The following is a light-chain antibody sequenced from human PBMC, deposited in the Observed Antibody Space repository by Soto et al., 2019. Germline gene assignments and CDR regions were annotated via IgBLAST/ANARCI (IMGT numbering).Light chain of an antibody. Sequence: QSMLTHPASVSGSPGQSITISCSGTSSDIGAYDYVSWYQQHPGKAPKLMIYEVSNRPSGVSNRFSGSKSGNTASLTISGLQAEDEADYYCSSYTSSTSYVFGTGTKVTVL. J-gene: IGLJ1*01. CDR1: SSDIGAYDY. CDR3: SSYTSSTSYV. V-gene: IGLV2-14*01. CDR2: EVS.